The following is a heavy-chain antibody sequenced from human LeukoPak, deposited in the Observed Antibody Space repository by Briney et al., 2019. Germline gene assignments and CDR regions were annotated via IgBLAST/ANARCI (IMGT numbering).Heavy chain of an antibody. J-gene: IGHJ5*02. Sequence: SETLSLTCTVSGGSISSSSYYWDWIRQPPGKGLEWIGSIYYSGSTYYNPSLKSRVTISVDTSKNQFSLKLSSVTAADTAVYYCARSPDSDYDYVWGSYRLNWFDPWGQGTLVTVSS. D-gene: IGHD3-16*02. V-gene: IGHV4-39*01. CDR3: ARSPDSDYDYVWGSYRLNWFDP. CDR2: IYYSGST. CDR1: GGSISSSSYY.